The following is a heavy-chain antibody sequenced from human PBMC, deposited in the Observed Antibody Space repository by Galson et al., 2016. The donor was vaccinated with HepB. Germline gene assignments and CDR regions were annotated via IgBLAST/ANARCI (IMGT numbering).Heavy chain of an antibody. V-gene: IGHV3-30*18. CDR3: AKDGYVVVVPAAMVADY. CDR1: GFRFSDYG. Sequence: SLRLSCAASGFRFSDYGMHWVRQAPGKGLEWVAVISYDGSNAYYADSVKGRFTISRDNSKDTLFLEMHSLRVEDTAAYYCAKDGYVVVVPAAMVADYWGQGTLVTVSS. CDR2: ISYDGSNA. J-gene: IGHJ4*02. D-gene: IGHD2-2*01.